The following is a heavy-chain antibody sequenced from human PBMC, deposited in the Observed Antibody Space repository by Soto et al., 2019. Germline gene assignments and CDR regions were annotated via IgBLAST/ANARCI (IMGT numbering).Heavy chain of an antibody. CDR3: ARRDNSGWYSLDY. CDR1: GFIFSNYP. Sequence: EVQLLESGGGLVQPGGSLRLSCAVSGFIFSNYPMIWVRQAPGKGLEWVSSVSPSGSNTYYADSVKGHFTMSRDNSENRLHLQMNSLRAEDTAVYFCARRDNSGWYSLDYWGQGTLVTVSS. J-gene: IGHJ4*02. CDR2: VSPSGSNT. V-gene: IGHV3-23*01. D-gene: IGHD6-19*01.